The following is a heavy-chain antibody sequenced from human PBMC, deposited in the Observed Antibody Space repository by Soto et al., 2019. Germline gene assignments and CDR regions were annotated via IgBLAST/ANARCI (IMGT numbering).Heavy chain of an antibody. CDR2: MNPNSGNT. D-gene: IGHD2-15*01. J-gene: IGHJ6*03. V-gene: IGHV1-8*01. Sequence: ASVKVSCKASGYTFTSYDINWVRQATGQGLEWMGWMNPNSGNTGYAQKFQGRVTMTRNTSISTAYMELSSLRSEDTAVYYCARGASCSGGSCYDYYYYMDVWGKGTTVTVSS. CDR3: ARGASCSGGSCYDYYYYMDV. CDR1: GYTFTSYD.